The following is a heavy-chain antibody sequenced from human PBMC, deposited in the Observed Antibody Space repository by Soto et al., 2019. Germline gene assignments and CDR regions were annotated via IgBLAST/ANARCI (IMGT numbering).Heavy chain of an antibody. V-gene: IGHV1-18*01. CDR3: AFGYPGTTPMDAFDI. CDR2: ISAYNGNT. CDR1: GYTFTSYA. D-gene: IGHD1-1*01. J-gene: IGHJ3*02. Sequence: SVKVSCSASGYTFTSYAMHWVRQDPGQRLEWMGWISAYNGNTNYAQKLQGRVTMTTDTSTSTAYMELRSLRSDDTAVYYCAFGYPGTTPMDAFDIWGQGTMVTVSS.